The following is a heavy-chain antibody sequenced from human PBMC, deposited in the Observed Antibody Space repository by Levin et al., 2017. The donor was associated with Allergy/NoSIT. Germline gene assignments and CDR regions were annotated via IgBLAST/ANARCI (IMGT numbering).Heavy chain of an antibody. D-gene: IGHD6-13*01. CDR2: IYSGGST. CDR3: ARDGAAARTGSGG. CDR1: GFTVSNNY. J-gene: IGHJ4*02. V-gene: IGHV3-53*01. Sequence: GGSLRLSCAASGFTVSNNYMIWVRQAPGKGLEWVSLIYSGGSTYYADSVKGRFTISRDNSKNIVYLQMNSLRAEDTAVYYCARDGAAARTGSGGWGQGTLVTVSS.